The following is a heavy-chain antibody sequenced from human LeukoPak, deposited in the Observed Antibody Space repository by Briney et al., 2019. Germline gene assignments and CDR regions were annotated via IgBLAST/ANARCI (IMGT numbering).Heavy chain of an antibody. Sequence: GGSLRLSCAASGFTFIKHAMSWVRQARGKGLEWVSGISVTGSSPYYADSVKGRFTIARDNSKNTLYLQMDSLRVEDTAVYYCLKEGDGYNLENYWGQGALVIVSS. D-gene: IGHD5-24*01. CDR1: GFTFIKHA. V-gene: IGHV3-23*01. CDR3: LKEGDGYNLENY. CDR2: ISVTGSSP. J-gene: IGHJ4*02.